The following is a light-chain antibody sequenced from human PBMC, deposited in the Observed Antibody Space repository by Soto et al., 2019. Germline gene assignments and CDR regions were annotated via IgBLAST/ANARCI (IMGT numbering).Light chain of an antibody. CDR2: DVS. V-gene: IGLV2-14*01. Sequence: QSALTQPASVSGSPGQSITISCTGTSSDVGAYNYASWYQQYPGEAPKVIIYDVSHRPAGVSNRFSGSKSGNTASLTISGLQTQDEADSYRSSYTSATTYVFGTGTKVTVL. CDR3: SSYTSATTYV. CDR1: SSDVGAYNY. J-gene: IGLJ1*01.